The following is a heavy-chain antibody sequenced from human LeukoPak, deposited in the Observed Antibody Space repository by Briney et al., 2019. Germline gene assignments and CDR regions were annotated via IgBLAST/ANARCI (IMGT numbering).Heavy chain of an antibody. V-gene: IGHV1-2*02. J-gene: IGHJ4*02. CDR1: GYTFTGYY. Sequence: ASVKVSCKASGYTFTGYYMHWVRQAPGQGLEWMGWINPNSGGTNYAQKFQGRVTMTRDTSISTAYMELSSLRSEDTAVYYCASRPYGGNSGGDYWGQGTLATVSS. CDR3: ASRPYGGNSGGDY. D-gene: IGHD4-23*01. CDR2: INPNSGGT.